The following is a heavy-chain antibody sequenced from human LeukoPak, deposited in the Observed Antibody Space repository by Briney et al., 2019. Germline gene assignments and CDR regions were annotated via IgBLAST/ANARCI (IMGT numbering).Heavy chain of an antibody. D-gene: IGHD2-15*01. CDR3: VRGYSFAPYGMDV. J-gene: IGHJ6*02. V-gene: IGHV3-64D*09. CDR2: ISDSGGST. Sequence: GGSLRLSCSASGFPFSSYAMHWVRQAPGKGLEYVSAISDSGGSTYYADSVKGRFTISRDSSKNTLYLQMSSLRAEDTAVYFCVRGYSFAPYGMDVWGQGTTVTVSS. CDR1: GFPFSSYA.